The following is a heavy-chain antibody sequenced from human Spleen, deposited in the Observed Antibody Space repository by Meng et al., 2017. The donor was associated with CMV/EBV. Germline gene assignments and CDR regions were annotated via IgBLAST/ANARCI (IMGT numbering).Heavy chain of an antibody. J-gene: IGHJ5*02. Sequence: GGSLRLSCVASGYVSSGAAIHWVRQASGKGLEWVGRIRTQRNNYAAEYGASVQGRFTISRDDSKKTAYLQMNSLKTEDTAVYYCARLWSTGGFDPWGQGTLVTVSS. V-gene: IGHV3-73*01. CDR2: IRTQRNNYAA. CDR1: GYVSSGAA. CDR3: ARLWSTGGFDP. D-gene: IGHD1-1*01.